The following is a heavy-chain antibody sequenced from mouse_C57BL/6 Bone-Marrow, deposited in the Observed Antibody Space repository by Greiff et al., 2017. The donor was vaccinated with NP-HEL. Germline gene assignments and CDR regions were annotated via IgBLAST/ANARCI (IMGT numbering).Heavy chain of an antibody. D-gene: IGHD1-1*01. Sequence: VQLQQSGAELVRPGASVKLSCTASGFNIKDDYMHWVKQRPEQGLEWVGWIDPENGDTEYASQFQGKATLTADTSSNTAYLQLTSLTSEDTAVYFCTSYYYGSRYWSRGTTLTVSS. V-gene: IGHV14-4*01. CDR3: TSYYYGSRY. J-gene: IGHJ2*01. CDR2: IDPENGDT. CDR1: GFNIKDDY.